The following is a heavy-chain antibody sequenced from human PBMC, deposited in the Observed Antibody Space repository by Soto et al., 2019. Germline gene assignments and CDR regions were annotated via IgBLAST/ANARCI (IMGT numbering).Heavy chain of an antibody. CDR3: ARDYYDSSGYYPNNWFDP. J-gene: IGHJ5*02. Sequence: SETLSLTCAVYGGSFSDFYWTWIRQPPGKGLEWIGEINHSGSTHYNPSLKSRVTISVDTSKNQFSLKLSSVTAADTAVYYCARDYYDSSGYYPNNWFDPWGQGTLVTVSS. CDR1: GGSFSDFY. D-gene: IGHD3-22*01. CDR2: INHSGST. V-gene: IGHV4-34*01.